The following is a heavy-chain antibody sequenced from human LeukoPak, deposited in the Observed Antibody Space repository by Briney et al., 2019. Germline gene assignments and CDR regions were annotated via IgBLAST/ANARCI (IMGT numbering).Heavy chain of an antibody. D-gene: IGHD3-22*01. V-gene: IGHV2-70*11. J-gene: IGHJ6*03. CDR2: SDWDDDK. Sequence: SGPALVKPTQTLTLTCTFSGFSLSTSGMCVSWIRQPPGKALEWLPRSDWDDDKYYSTSLKTRLTTSKDTSKNQVVLTMTNMDPVDTATYYCARNRGMYYYDSSGYYYSYYYYMDVWGKGTTVTVSS. CDR3: ARNRGMYYYDSSGYYYSYYYYMDV. CDR1: GFSLSTSGMC.